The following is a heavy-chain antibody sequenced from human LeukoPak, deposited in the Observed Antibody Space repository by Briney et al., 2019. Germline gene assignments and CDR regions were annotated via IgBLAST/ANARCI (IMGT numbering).Heavy chain of an antibody. CDR2: IYYSGST. J-gene: IGHJ4*02. CDR3: ARDAGLLWFGELLSRDFDY. V-gene: IGHV4-39*07. CDR1: GGSISSSSYY. Sequence: SETLSLTCIVSGGSISSSSYYWGWIRQPPGKGLEWIGSIYYSGSTYYNPSLKSRVTISVDTSKNQFSLKLSSVTAADTAVYYCARDAGLLWFGELLSRDFDYWGQGTLVTVSS. D-gene: IGHD3-10*01.